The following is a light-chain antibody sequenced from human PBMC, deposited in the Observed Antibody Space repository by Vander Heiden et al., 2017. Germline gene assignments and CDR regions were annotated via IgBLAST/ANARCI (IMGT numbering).Light chain of an antibody. Sequence: QSALTQPASVSGSPGQSITISCTGTSSDIGVYNYVSWYQQHPGKAPKLMIYKVSNRPSGVSDRFSGSKSGNTASLTISGLQAEDEADYYCSSYTNSGTYVFGTGTKVTVL. J-gene: IGLJ1*01. V-gene: IGLV2-14*01. CDR1: SSDIGVYNY. CDR3: SSYTNSGTYV. CDR2: KVS.